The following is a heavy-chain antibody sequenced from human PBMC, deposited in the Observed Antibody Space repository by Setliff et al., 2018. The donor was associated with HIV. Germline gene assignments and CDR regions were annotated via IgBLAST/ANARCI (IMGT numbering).Heavy chain of an antibody. CDR3: AAGLNYYDRSGLGA. Sequence: SVKVSCKASGGTFSTYAISWVRQAPGQGLEWMGGIVPVFGIGRSTQKFQGRVIITADESTSTAYMELSSLTSGDTAVYYCAAGLNYYDRSGLGAWGQGTLVTVSS. V-gene: IGHV1-69*13. J-gene: IGHJ5*02. CDR2: IVPVFGIG. D-gene: IGHD3-22*01. CDR1: GGTFSTYA.